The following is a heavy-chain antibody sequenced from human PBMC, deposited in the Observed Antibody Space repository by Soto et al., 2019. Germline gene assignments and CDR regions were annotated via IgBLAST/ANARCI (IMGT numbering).Heavy chain of an antibody. Sequence: PGGSLRLSCAASGFTFRYSGMHWVRQTPGKGLEWVALVSHDGTNQYYADSVKGRFTISRDNFNNTLYLQMSSLRAEDTAVYYCAKTLNGDSNGAFDSWGLGTLVTVSS. V-gene: IGHV3-30*18. CDR2: VSHDGTNQ. J-gene: IGHJ4*02. CDR3: AKTLNGDSNGAFDS. D-gene: IGHD2-21*02. CDR1: GFTFRYSG.